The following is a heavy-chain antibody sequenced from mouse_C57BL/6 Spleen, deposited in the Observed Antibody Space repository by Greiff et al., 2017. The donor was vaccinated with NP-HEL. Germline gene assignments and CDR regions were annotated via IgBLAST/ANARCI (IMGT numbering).Heavy chain of an antibody. CDR3: TTVYYGSSYRFAY. D-gene: IGHD1-1*01. J-gene: IGHJ3*01. Sequence: VQLKESGAELVRPGASVTLSCKASGYTFTDYEMHWVKQTPVHGLEWIGAIDPETGGTAYNQKFKGKAILTADKSSSTAYMELRSLTSEDSAVYYCTTVYYGSSYRFAYWGQGTLVTVSA. CDR2: IDPETGGT. V-gene: IGHV1-15*01. CDR1: GYTFTDYE.